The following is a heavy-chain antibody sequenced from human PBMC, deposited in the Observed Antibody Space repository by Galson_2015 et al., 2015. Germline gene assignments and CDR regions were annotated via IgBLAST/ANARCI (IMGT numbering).Heavy chain of an antibody. V-gene: IGHV3-23*01. CDR2: ISGSGGST. Sequence: SLRLSCAASGFTFSSYAMSWVRQAPGKGLEWVSAISGSGGSTYYADSVKGRFTISRDNSKNTLYLQMNSLRAEDTAVYYCAKDPQQLVYPGWGDRPNYWGQGTLVTVSS. D-gene: IGHD6-13*01. CDR3: AKDPQQLVYPGWGDRPNY. CDR1: GFTFSSYA. J-gene: IGHJ4*02.